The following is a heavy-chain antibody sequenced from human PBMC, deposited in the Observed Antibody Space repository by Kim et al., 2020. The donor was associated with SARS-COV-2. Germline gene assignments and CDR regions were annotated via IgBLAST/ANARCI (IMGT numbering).Heavy chain of an antibody. CDR3: AKTGQLDY. V-gene: IGHV3-23*01. D-gene: IGHD6-13*01. J-gene: IGHJ4*02. Sequence: GAAPYSEDSGGGRFTISRDNSKNTLSLQMNSLRAEDTALYYCAKTGQLDYWGQGTLVTVSS. CDR2: GAAP.